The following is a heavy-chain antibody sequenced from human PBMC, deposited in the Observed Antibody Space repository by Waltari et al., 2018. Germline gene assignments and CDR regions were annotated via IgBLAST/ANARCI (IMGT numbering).Heavy chain of an antibody. Sequence: QVQLVESGGGVVQPGRSLRLSCAASGFTFRSYGMHWVRQAPGKGLEWVAVIWYDGSNKYYADSVKGRFTISRDNSKNTLYLQMNSLRAEDTAVYYCARDNMRLRYYFDYWGQGTLVTVSS. CDR3: ARDNMRLRYYFDY. V-gene: IGHV3-33*01. CDR1: GFTFRSYG. CDR2: IWYDGSNK. D-gene: IGHD6-25*01. J-gene: IGHJ4*02.